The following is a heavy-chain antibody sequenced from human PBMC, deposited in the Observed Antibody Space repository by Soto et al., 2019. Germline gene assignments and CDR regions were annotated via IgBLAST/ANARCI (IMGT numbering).Heavy chain of an antibody. CDR3: ARGSMCDAFDI. V-gene: IGHV3-33*01. D-gene: IGHD3-10*02. Sequence: QVQLVESGGGVVQPGRSLRLSCAASGFTFSSYGMHWVRQAPGKGLEWVAVIWYDGSNKYYADSVKGRFTISRDNSKNTLYLQMNSLRAEDRAVYYCARGSMCDAFDIWGQGTMVTVSS. J-gene: IGHJ3*02. CDR2: IWYDGSNK. CDR1: GFTFSSYG.